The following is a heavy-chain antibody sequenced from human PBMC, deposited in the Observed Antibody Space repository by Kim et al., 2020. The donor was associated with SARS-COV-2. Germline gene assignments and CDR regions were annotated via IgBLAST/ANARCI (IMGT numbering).Heavy chain of an antibody. Sequence: GGSLRLSCAASGFTFSSYGMHWVRQAPGKGLEWVAVISYDGSNKYYADSVKGRFTISRDNSKNTLYLQMNSLRAEDTAVYYCAKDQSSGWSTGGYWGQGTLVTVSS. V-gene: IGHV3-30*18. CDR3: AKDQSSGWSTGGY. CDR2: ISYDGSNK. CDR1: GFTFSSYG. J-gene: IGHJ4*02. D-gene: IGHD6-19*01.